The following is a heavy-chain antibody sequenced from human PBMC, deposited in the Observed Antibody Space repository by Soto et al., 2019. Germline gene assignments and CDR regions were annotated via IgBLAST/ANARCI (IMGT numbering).Heavy chain of an antibody. CDR2: IKMDASEK. CDR1: GFPFGYYW. J-gene: IGHJ5*02. D-gene: IGHD3-16*01. CDR3: VRQQYDFLVDP. Sequence: GGSLRLSCVASGFPFGYYWMSWVRQAPGKGLEWLATIKMDASEKKYVDSVKGRFTMSRDNAKNSLYLQMDSLRAEDTALYYCVRQQYDFLVDPWGQGTLVTVSS. V-gene: IGHV3-7*01.